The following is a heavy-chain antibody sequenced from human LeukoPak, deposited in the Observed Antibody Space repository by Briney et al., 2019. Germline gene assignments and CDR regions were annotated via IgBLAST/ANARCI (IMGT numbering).Heavy chain of an antibody. CDR3: TREGPDSSGYSFDY. CDR2: IYSGGTT. V-gene: IGHV3-53*01. Sequence: GGSLRLSCAVSGFTVSTNYLSWVRQAPGKGLEWVSIIYSGGTTYYADSVKGRFTISRDNPKNTLYLQMNSLRAEDTAVYYCTREGPDSSGYSFDYWGQGTLVTVSS. D-gene: IGHD3-22*01. CDR1: GFTVSTNY. J-gene: IGHJ4*02.